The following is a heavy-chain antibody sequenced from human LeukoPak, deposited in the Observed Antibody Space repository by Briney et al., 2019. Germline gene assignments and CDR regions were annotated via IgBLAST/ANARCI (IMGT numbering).Heavy chain of an antibody. D-gene: IGHD5-24*01. CDR1: GFTFSSYG. CDR3: AKVATTEMATITSDY. CDR2: IRYDGSNK. Sequence: GGSPRLSCAASGFTFSSYGMHWVRQAPGKGLEWVAFIRYDGSNKYYADSVKGRFTISRDNSKNTLYLQMNSLRAEDTAVYYCAKVATTEMATITSDYWGQGTLVTVSS. J-gene: IGHJ4*02. V-gene: IGHV3-30*02.